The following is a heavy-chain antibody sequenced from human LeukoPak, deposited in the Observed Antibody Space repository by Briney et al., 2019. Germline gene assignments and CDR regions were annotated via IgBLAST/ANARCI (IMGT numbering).Heavy chain of an antibody. Sequence: GGSLRLSCAASGFTFSGSAMHWVRQASGKGLEWVGRIRSKANSYATAYAASVKGRFTISRDDSKNTAYLQMNSLKTEDTAVYYCTRVAYCGGDCYSPSAPRYYYGMDVWGQGTTVTVSS. CDR2: IRSKANSYAT. V-gene: IGHV3-73*01. D-gene: IGHD2-21*02. J-gene: IGHJ6*02. CDR3: TRVAYCGGDCYSPSAPRYYYGMDV. CDR1: GFTFSGSA.